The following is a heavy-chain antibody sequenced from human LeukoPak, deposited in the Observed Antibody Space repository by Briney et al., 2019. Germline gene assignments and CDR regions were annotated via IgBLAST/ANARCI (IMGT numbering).Heavy chain of an antibody. CDR1: GFTFSSYA. J-gene: IGHJ4*02. V-gene: IGHV3-30-3*01. D-gene: IGHD6-19*01. Sequence: PGRSLRLSCAASGFTFSSYAMHWVRQAPGKGLEWVAVISYGGSNKYYADSVKGRFTISRDNSKNTLYLQMNSLRAEDTAVYYCIAVAGSFDYWGQGTLVTVSS. CDR2: ISYGGSNK. CDR3: IAVAGSFDY.